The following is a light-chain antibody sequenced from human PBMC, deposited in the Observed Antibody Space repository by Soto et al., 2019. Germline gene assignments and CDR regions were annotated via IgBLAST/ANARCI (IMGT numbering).Light chain of an antibody. CDR2: GVS. CDR1: SSDIGGYNY. CDR3: SSYKTSSTVVV. V-gene: IGLV2-14*01. J-gene: IGLJ2*01. Sequence: QSALTQPASVSGSPGQSITISCPGTSSDIGGYNYVSWYQQYPGKAPKLMIFGVSDRPSGVSNRFSGSKSGTTASLTISGLQAEDEADYYCSSYKTSSTVVVFGGGTKVTVL.